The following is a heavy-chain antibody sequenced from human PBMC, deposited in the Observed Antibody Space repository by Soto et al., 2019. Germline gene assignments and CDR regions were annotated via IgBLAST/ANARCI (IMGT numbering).Heavy chain of an antibody. D-gene: IGHD6-19*01. CDR2: ISGGGSNT. CDR1: GFPFSSYV. V-gene: IGHV3-23*01. CDR3: AREDGSGWPLERGFDY. Sequence: XGSLILSCAASGFPFSSYVMSWVRQAPGKGLEWVSGISGGGSNTFYADYVKGRFTISRDNSKNTLLLQWSSLKASDTAMYYCAREDGSGWPLERGFDYWGQGTLVTVSS. J-gene: IGHJ4*02.